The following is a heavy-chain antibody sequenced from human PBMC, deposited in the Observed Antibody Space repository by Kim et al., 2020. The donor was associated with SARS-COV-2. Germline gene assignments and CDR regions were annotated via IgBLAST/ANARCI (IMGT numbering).Heavy chain of an antibody. CDR2: TYYRSKWYN. Sequence: SQTLSLTCAISGDSVSSDTTTWNWIGQSPSRGLEWLGRTYYRSKWYNDYAVSVKSRITVNPDTSKNQFSLQLNSVTPEDTALYYCARRGSGNAFHIWGQGTMVTVSS. CDR1: GDSVSSDTTT. J-gene: IGHJ3*02. V-gene: IGHV6-1*01. CDR3: ARRGSGNAFHI. D-gene: IGHD1-26*01.